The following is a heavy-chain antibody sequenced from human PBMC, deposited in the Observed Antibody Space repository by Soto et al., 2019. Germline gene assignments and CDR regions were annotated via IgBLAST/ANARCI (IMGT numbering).Heavy chain of an antibody. CDR1: GDTSTSDY. CDR2: ITPSGDST. V-gene: IGHV1-46*01. D-gene: IGHD2-2*02. J-gene: IGHJ5*01. CDR3: ARTLAIGPHPVFDS. Sequence: QVQLVQSGAEVRKPGASVKVSCKASGDTSTSDYMHWVRQAPGQGLEWMGVITPSGDSTSYAQKFQGRVTMTRDTSTSLLYMELSSLTSDDTAVYYCARTLAIGPHPVFDSWGQGILVTVSS.